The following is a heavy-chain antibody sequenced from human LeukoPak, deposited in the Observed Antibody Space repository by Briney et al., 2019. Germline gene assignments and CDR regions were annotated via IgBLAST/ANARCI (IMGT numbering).Heavy chain of an antibody. J-gene: IGHJ6*02. CDR3: ARDSSGTTVTTDGMDV. V-gene: IGHV3-48*03. D-gene: IGHD4-17*01. CDR1: GFTFSSYE. Sequence: PGGSLRLSCAASGFTFSSYEMNWVRQAPGKGLEWVSYISTSGSTIYYADSVRGRFTVSRDNAKNSLYLQMNSLRAEDTAVYYCARDSSGTTVTTDGMDVWGQGTTVTVSS. CDR2: ISTSGSTI.